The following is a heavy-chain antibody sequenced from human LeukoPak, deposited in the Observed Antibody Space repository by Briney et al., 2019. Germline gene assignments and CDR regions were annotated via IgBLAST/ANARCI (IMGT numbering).Heavy chain of an antibody. V-gene: IGHV3-20*04. J-gene: IGHJ6*02. CDR1: GFTFDDYV. CDR2: INWNGGST. D-gene: IGHD2-2*01. CDR3: ARDYCSSTSFGCYYGMDV. Sequence: PGGSLRLSCAASGFTFDDYVMSWVRQAPGKGLEWVSGINWNGGSTGYADSVKGRFTISRGNAKNSLYLQMNSLRAEDTALYYCARDYCSSTSFGCYYGMDVWGQGTTVTVSS.